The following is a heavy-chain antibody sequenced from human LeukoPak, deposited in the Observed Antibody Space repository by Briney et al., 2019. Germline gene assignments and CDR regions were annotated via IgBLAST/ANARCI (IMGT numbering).Heavy chain of an antibody. CDR1: GDSISSSNR. CDR2: NYYRGST. D-gene: IGHD2-15*01. Sequence: SGTLSLTCAVSGDSISSSNRWNCARQPPGKGLEWTGYNYYRGSTYYNPSLKSRVTISVDTSKNQFSLKLSSVTAADTAVYYCARGPAYCSGGSCYLWRLGGYYGMDVWGQGTTVTVSS. CDR3: ARGPAYCSGGSCYLWRLGGYYGMDV. J-gene: IGHJ6*02. V-gene: IGHV4-4*02.